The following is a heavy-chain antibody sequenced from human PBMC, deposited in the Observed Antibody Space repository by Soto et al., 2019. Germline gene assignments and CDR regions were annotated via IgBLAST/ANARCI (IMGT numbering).Heavy chain of an antibody. D-gene: IGHD5-12*01. J-gene: IGHJ4*02. CDR1: GGSITSYY. Sequence: SETLSLTCTVSGGSITSYYWSWIRQPPGKGLEWIGYIYYSGSTYYNPSLKSRVTISVDRSKNQFSLKLSSVTAADTAVYYCAAGGGLPRYYWGQGTLVTVSS. CDR2: IYYSGST. V-gene: IGHV4-59*12. CDR3: AAGGGLPRYY.